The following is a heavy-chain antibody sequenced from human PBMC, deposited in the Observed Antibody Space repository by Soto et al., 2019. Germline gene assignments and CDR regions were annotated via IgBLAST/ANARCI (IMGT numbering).Heavy chain of an antibody. CDR1: GGSIIAYY. D-gene: IGHD2-8*02. Sequence: SETLSLTCTVYGGSIIAYYLAWIRPPPGTGLEWIGEINHSGSTNYNPSFKSRVTISVGTSKNQFSLKLTSVTAADTAVYYCARDKITGLFDYWGQGTLVTVSS. CDR3: ARDKITGLFDY. CDR2: INHSGST. J-gene: IGHJ4*02. V-gene: IGHV4-34*01.